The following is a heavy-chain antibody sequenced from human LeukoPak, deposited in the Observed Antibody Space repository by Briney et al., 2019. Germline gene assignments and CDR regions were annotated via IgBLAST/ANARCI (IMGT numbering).Heavy chain of an antibody. V-gene: IGHV4-39*01. D-gene: IGHD3/OR15-3a*01. Sequence: PSETLSLTCSVSGVSISSSNSYWGWIRQPRGKGLEWIGSIYYTGNTYYNASLKSRVTISIDTSKNQFSLKLTSVTAADTAVYYCAKQTGSGLFILPGGQGTLVTVSS. CDR3: AKQTGSGLFILP. CDR1: GVSISSSNSY. J-gene: IGHJ4*02. CDR2: IYYTGNT.